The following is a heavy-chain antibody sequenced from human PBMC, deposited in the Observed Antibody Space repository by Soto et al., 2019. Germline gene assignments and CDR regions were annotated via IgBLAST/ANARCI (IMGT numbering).Heavy chain of an antibody. V-gene: IGHV1-69*06. D-gene: IGHD6-19*01. CDR2: IIPIFGTA. CDR3: AIYPWRAVALYGMDV. J-gene: IGHJ6*02. Sequence: SVKVSCKASGGTFSSYAISWVRQAPGQGLEWMGCIIPIFGTANYAQKFQGRVTITADKSTSTAYMELSSLRSEDTAVYYGAIYPWRAVALYGMDVGGQGTTVTVSS. CDR1: GGTFSSYA.